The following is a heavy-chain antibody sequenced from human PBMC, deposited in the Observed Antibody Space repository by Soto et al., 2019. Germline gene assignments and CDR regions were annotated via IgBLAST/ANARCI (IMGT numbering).Heavy chain of an antibody. J-gene: IGHJ5*02. V-gene: IGHV1-69*06. CDR2: IIPIVGTA. CDR1: GGTFSSYA. D-gene: IGHD6-6*01. Sequence: QVQLVQSGAEVKKPGSSVKVSCKASGGTFSSYAISWVRQAPGQGLEWMGGIIPIVGTANYAQKFQVRVTIPADKATGTAYMELSSLRSEDTAVYYCASLYSSSSGWFDPWGQVTLVTVSS. CDR3: ASLYSSSSGWFDP.